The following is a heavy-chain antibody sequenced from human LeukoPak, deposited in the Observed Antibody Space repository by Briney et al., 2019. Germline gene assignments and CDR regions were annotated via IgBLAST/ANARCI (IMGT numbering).Heavy chain of an antibody. Sequence: SSETLSLTCTVSGASISSYYWSWIRQPPGKGLEWIGYIYYSGSTNYSPSLKSRVTISVDTSKNQFSLRLSSVTAADTAVYYCARLGGTSSGTDYWGQGTLVTVSS. CDR3: ARLGGTSSGTDY. J-gene: IGHJ4*02. D-gene: IGHD1-14*01. CDR1: GASISSYY. CDR2: IYYSGST. V-gene: IGHV4-59*08.